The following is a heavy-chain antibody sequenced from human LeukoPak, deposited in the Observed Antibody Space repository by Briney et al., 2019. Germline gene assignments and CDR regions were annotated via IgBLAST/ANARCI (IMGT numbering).Heavy chain of an antibody. Sequence: PSQTLSLTCTVSGGSISSGGYYWSWIRQHPGDGLEWIGYIYYSGSTYENPSLKSRVTISIDTSKNQFSLRLSSVTAADTAVYYCARGSYKIFGVVKTPNPKQNYYYYGMDVWGQGTTVTVSS. J-gene: IGHJ6*02. D-gene: IGHD3-3*01. CDR1: GGSISSGGYY. CDR3: ARGSYKIFGVVKTPNPKQNYYYYGMDV. CDR2: IYYSGST. V-gene: IGHV4-31*03.